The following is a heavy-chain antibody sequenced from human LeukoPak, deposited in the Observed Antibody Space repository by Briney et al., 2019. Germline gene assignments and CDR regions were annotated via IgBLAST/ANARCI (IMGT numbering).Heavy chain of an antibody. V-gene: IGHV5-10-1*01. CDR1: GDSFTSHW. Sequence: GESRKISCKVSGDSFTSHWISWVRQMPGKGLEWMGRIDPSVSYTNYSPSFQGHVTISDDKSINTAYLQWSSLKASDTAMYYCARHYSNDAMDVWGQGATVTVSS. D-gene: IGHD4-11*01. CDR2: IDPSVSYT. J-gene: IGHJ6*02. CDR3: ARHYSNDAMDV.